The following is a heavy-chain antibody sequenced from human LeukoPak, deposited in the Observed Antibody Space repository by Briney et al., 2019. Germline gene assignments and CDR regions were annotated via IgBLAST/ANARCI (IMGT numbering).Heavy chain of an antibody. Sequence: GGYLRLSCAASGFTFSDYYMSWIRQAPGKGLEWVSYISSSSSYTNYADSVKGRFTISRDNAKNSLYLQMNSLRAEDTAVYYCAREGSGSYYDYFDYWGQGTLVTVSS. CDR1: GFTFSDYY. V-gene: IGHV3-11*05. J-gene: IGHJ4*02. CDR2: ISSSSSYT. D-gene: IGHD3-10*01. CDR3: AREGSGSYYDYFDY.